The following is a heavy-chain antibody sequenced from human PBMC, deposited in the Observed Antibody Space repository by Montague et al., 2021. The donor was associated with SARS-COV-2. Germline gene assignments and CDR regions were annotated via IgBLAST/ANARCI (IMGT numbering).Heavy chain of an antibody. D-gene: IGHD3-10*01. CDR2: INRSGST. CDR3: ARRGSSVLGVSVSDDSDY. Sequence: SETLSLTCAVYGGSFSGYYWSWIRQPPGKGLEWIGEINRSGSTNNNPSLKSRVIISVDTSKNQFSLKLSSVTAADTAVYYCARRGSSVLGVSVSDDSDYWGQGILVIVSS. CDR1: GGSFSGYY. V-gene: IGHV4-34*01. J-gene: IGHJ4*02.